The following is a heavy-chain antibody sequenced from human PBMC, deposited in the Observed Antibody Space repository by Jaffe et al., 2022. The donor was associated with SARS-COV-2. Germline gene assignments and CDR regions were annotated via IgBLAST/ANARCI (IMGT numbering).Heavy chain of an antibody. CDR2: INQDGSEK. V-gene: IGHV3-7*01. CDR3: ARGIGGGY. CDR1: GFTFSSYW. J-gene: IGHJ4*02. Sequence: EVQLVESGGGLVQPGGSLRLSCATSGFTFSSYWMTWVRQAPGKGLEWVANINQDGSEKNYVDSVKGRFTISRDNAKSSLYLQMDSLRADDTTVYYCARGIGGGYWGQGTLVTVSS. D-gene: IGHD2-21*01.